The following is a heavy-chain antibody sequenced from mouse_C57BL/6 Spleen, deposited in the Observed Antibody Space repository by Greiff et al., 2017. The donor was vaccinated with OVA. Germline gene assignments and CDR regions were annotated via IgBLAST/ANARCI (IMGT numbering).Heavy chain of an antibody. CDR3: ARLNTVGFAY. V-gene: IGHV1-61*01. Sequence: VKLQQPGAELVRPGSSVKLSCKASGYTFTSYWMDWVKQRPGQGLEWIGNIYPSDSETHYNQKFKDKATLTVDKSSSTAYMQLSSLTSEDSAVYYCARLNTVGFAYWGQGTLVTVSA. J-gene: IGHJ3*01. D-gene: IGHD1-1*01. CDR2: IYPSDSET. CDR1: GYTFTSYW.